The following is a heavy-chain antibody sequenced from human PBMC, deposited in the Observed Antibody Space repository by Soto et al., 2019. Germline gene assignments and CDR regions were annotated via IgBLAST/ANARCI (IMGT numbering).Heavy chain of an antibody. V-gene: IGHV3-21*01. CDR2: ITSSPTYI. Sequence: QLVESGGGLVKPGGSLRLCCAASRFTFRNHNMTWVRLAPGKGLEWVSSITSSPTYIYYADSVKGRFTISRDDAKSSLFLQMNSLRVEDTAVYYCLRSRASTIFEVPRRRSFDYWGQGTRVTVSS. D-gene: IGHD3-3*01. CDR1: RFTFRNHN. CDR3: LRSRASTIFEVPRRRSFDY. J-gene: IGHJ4*02.